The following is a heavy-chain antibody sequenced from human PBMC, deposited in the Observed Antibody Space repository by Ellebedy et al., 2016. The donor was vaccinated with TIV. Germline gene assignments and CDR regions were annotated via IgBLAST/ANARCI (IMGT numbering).Heavy chain of an antibody. J-gene: IGHJ3*01. V-gene: IGHV3-9*03. Sequence: SLKISCVVSGFTFEDFAFHWVRQAPGKGLEWVSGINWSGATFGHADSVKGRFPISRDNAKNTLYLQMDSLRVDDMALYFCARSRGFSYGNDAFDLWGQGTVVIVSS. D-gene: IGHD5-18*01. CDR2: INWSGATF. CDR1: GFTFEDFA. CDR3: ARSRGFSYGNDAFDL.